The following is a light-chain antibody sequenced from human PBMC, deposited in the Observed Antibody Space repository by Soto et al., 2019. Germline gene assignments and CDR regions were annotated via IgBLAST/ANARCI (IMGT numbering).Light chain of an antibody. CDR2: DAS. CDR1: QSVSSY. Sequence: EIVLTQSPATLSLSPGERATLSCRASQSVSSYFAWYQQKPGQAPRVLIYDASNSATGIPARFSGSGSVTDFTLTISILEPDDFGVYYFQQRGKSRVTFGQGTRVDIK. CDR3: QQRGKSRVT. J-gene: IGKJ1*01. V-gene: IGKV3-11*01.